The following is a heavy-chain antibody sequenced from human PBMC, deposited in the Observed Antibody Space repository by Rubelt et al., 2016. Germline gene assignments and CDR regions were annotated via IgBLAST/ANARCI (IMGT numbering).Heavy chain of an antibody. D-gene: IGHD1-1*01. V-gene: IGHV1-18*01. CDR1: GGTFSSYA. Sequence: QVQLVQSGAEVRKPGSSVKVSCKASGGTFSSYAISWVRQAPGQGLEWMGWISAYNGNTNFAQKLQGRVTMTTDTSTSTAYMELRSLRSDDTAVYYCARDGASGTTGTTWGQGTLVTVSS. CDR2: ISAYNGNT. CDR3: ARDGASGTTGTT. J-gene: IGHJ4*02.